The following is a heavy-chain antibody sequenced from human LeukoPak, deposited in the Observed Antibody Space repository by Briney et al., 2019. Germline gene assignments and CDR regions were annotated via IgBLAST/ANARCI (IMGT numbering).Heavy chain of an antibody. V-gene: IGHV1-45*02. CDR3: ARGAPSRADDYYMDV. Sequence: SVKVSCKASGYTFTYRYLHWVRQAPGQALEWMGWITPFNGNTNYAQKFQDRVTITRDRSMSTAYMELSRLRSDDTAVYYCARGAPSRADDYYMDVWGKGTTVTISS. CDR2: ITPFNGNT. CDR1: GYTFTYRY. J-gene: IGHJ6*03.